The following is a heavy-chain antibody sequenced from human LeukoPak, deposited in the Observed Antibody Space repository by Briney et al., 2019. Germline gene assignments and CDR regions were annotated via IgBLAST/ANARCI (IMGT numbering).Heavy chain of an antibody. D-gene: IGHD3-9*01. CDR1: GGTFSSYG. J-gene: IGHJ3*02. CDR2: IIPILGTV. Sequence: ASVKVSCKASGGTFSSYGISWARQAPGQGLEWMGRIIPILGTVNYAQNFQGRVTITTDESTRTAYMDVSSLRSEDTAVYYCARVNFDHAFDIWGQGTMVTVSS. V-gene: IGHV1-69*11. CDR3: ARVNFDHAFDI.